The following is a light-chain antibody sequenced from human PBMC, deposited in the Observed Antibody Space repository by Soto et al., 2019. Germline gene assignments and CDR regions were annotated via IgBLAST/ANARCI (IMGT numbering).Light chain of an antibody. CDR3: SSYTSSSTLV. J-gene: IGLJ2*01. CDR2: EVS. Sequence: QSVLTQPASVSGSPGQSITISCTGTSSDLGGYNYVSWYQQHPGKAPKVMIYEVSNRPSGVSNRFSGSKSGNTASLTISGLHAEDEADYYCSSYTSSSTLVFGGGTKLTVL. V-gene: IGLV2-14*01. CDR1: SSDLGGYNY.